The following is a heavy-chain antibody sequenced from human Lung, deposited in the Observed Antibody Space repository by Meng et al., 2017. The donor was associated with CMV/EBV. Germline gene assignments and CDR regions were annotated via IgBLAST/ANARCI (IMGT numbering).Heavy chain of an antibody. Sequence: SSMNRVRLSPATGLECVSSISSSSSYIYYADSVKGRFTISRDNAKNSLYLQMNSLRAEDTAVYYCARTSLEGHYYDSSGYYGNWFDPWGQGTLVTVSS. CDR1: SS. CDR2: ISSSSSYI. D-gene: IGHD3-22*01. J-gene: IGHJ5*02. V-gene: IGHV3-21*01. CDR3: ARTSLEGHYYDSSGYYGNWFDP.